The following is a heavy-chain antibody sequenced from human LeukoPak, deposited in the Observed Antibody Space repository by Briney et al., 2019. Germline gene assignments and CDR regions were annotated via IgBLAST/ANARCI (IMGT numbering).Heavy chain of an antibody. J-gene: IGHJ4*02. CDR1: GFXFSSYE. D-gene: IGHD6-6*01. Sequence: PGGSLRLSCGASGFXFSSYEINWVRQAPGKGLEWVSYISSSGSTIFYADSVKGRFTISRDNAKNSLYLQMNSLRAEDTAVYYCARLYSSSSGLRASDYWGQGTLVTVSS. V-gene: IGHV3-48*03. CDR2: ISSSGSTI. CDR3: ARLYSSSSGLRASDY.